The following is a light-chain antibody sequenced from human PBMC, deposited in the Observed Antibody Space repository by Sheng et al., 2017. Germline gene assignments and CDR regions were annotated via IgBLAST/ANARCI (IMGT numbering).Light chain of an antibody. CDR2: AVS. CDR3: SSDTSNGNYV. Sequence: QSALTQPASVSGSPGQSITISCTGTSSDYNYVSWYQQHPGKAPKLIIYAVSNRPSGVSNRFAGSKSGSTASLTISGLQAEDEADYYCSSDTSNGNYVFGTGTKVTVL. V-gene: IGLV2-14*03. CDR1: SSDYNY. J-gene: IGLJ1*01.